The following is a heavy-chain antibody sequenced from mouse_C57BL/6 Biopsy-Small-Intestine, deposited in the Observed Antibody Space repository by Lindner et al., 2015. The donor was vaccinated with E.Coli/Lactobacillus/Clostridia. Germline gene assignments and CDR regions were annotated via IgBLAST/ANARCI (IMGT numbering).Heavy chain of an antibody. J-gene: IGHJ1*03. CDR3: ARRWGWYFDV. CDR2: ILPGSDST. CDR1: GYTFTGYW. Sequence: VQLQESGAELMKPGASVKLSCKTSGYTFTGYWIEWVKQRPGHGLEWIGEILPGSDSTNYNEKFKGKATFTADTSSNTAYMQLSSLTTEDSAIYYCARRWGWYFDVWGTGTTVTVSS. D-gene: IGHD1-1*02. V-gene: IGHV1-9*01.